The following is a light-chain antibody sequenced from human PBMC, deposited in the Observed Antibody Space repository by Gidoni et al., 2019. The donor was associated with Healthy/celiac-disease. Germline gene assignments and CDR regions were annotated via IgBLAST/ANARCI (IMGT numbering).Light chain of an antibody. J-gene: IGKJ2*01. V-gene: IGKV1-39*01. CDR2: AAS. CDR1: QSISSY. CDR3: QRSYSTPYT. Sequence: DIQMTQSPSSLSASVGDRVTITCRASQSISSYLNWYQQKPGKAPKLLIYAASSLQSGVPSRFSGSGSGTDFTLTFSSLQPEDFATYSCQRSYSTPYTFGQGTKLEIK.